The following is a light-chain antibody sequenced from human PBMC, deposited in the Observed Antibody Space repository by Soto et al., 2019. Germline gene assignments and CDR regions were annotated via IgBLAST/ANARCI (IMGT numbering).Light chain of an antibody. CDR1: QTVGSSF. Sequence: ENVLTQSPATLSLSPGERATLSCRASQTVGSSFLAWYQQKRGQAPRLLIYGASNRATGIPDRFSGSGSGADFTLTINRLEPEDFAVYYCQHYNSYSEAFGQGTKVELK. J-gene: IGKJ1*01. CDR2: GAS. V-gene: IGKV3-20*01. CDR3: QHYNSYSEA.